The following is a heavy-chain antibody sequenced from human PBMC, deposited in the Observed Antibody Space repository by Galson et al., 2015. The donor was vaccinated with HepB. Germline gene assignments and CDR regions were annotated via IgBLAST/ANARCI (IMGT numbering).Heavy chain of an antibody. CDR1: GFTLSDHY. CDR2: TRNKVNSYST. V-gene: IGHV3-72*01. D-gene: IGHD2-2*01. CDR3: ARLVSPSFYVDY. Sequence: SLRLSCAASGFTLSDHYMDWVRQAPGKGLEWVGRTRNKVNSYSTEYAASVKGRFTISRDDSLNSLYLQLKSLKTEDTAVYYCARLVSPSFYVDYWGQGTLVTVSS. J-gene: IGHJ4*02.